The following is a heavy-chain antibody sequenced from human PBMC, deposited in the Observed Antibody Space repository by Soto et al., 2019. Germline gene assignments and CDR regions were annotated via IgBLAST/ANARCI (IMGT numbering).Heavy chain of an antibody. CDR1: GGTFSNYA. Sequence: QVQLVQSGAEVKKPGSSVKVSCKASGGTFSNYAISWVRQAPGQGLEWMGGIIPIFGTANYAQKFQGRVTITADESTSTAYMELSSLRSEDTAVYYCARGIPYCSGGSCYHDLFDYWGQGTLVTVSS. V-gene: IGHV1-69*01. J-gene: IGHJ4*02. CDR2: IIPIFGTA. D-gene: IGHD2-15*01. CDR3: ARGIPYCSGGSCYHDLFDY.